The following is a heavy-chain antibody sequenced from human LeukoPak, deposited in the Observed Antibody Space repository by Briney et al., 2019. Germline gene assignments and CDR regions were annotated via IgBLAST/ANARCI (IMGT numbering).Heavy chain of an antibody. CDR2: INYSGLN. CDR3: ARCVVYGSGIYYFDY. J-gene: IGHJ4*02. CDR1: GGSISSSSYY. Sequence: SETLSLTCTVSGGSISSSSYYWSWIRQPPGKGLEWIANINYSGLNYYNPSLKSRVTISVDTSKNQFSLKLSSVTAADTTVYYCARCVVYGSGIYYFDYWGQGTLVTVS. V-gene: IGHV4-39*01. D-gene: IGHD3-10*01.